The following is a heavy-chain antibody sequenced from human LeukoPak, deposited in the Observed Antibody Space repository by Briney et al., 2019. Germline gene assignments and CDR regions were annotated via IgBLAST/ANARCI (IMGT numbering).Heavy chain of an antibody. J-gene: IGHJ6*03. Sequence: SETLSLTCTVSGGSISSYYWSWIRQPPGKGLEWIGYIHYSGSTNYNPSLKSRVTISVDTSKNQFSLKLSSVTAADTAVYYCARTTEGYCRGRSCYSYYYYMDVWGQGTLVTVSS. CDR1: GGSISSYY. V-gene: IGHV4-59*01. CDR3: ARTTEGYCRGRSCYSYYYYMDV. D-gene: IGHD2-15*01. CDR2: IHYSGST.